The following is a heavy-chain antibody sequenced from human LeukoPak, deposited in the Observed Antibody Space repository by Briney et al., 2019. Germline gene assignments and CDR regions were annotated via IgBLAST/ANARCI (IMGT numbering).Heavy chain of an antibody. J-gene: IGHJ3*02. D-gene: IGHD2-15*01. CDR1: GFTFSSYS. Sequence: PGGSLRLSCAASGFTFSSYSMNWVRQAPGKGLEWVSSISSSSSYIYYADSVKGRFTISRDNAKNSLYLQMNSLRAEDTAVYYCARTPRSPYSFAAFDIWGQGTMVTVSS. CDR2: ISSSSSYI. CDR3: ARTPRSPYSFAAFDI. V-gene: IGHV3-21*01.